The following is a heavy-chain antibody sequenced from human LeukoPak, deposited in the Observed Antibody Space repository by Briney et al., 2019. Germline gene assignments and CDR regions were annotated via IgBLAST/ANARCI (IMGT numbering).Heavy chain of an antibody. Sequence: SETLSLTCTVSGGSISSYYWSWIRQPAGKGLEWIGRIYTGGSTNYNPSLKSRVTMSVDTSKNQFSLKLSSVTAADTAVYYCARDGIAVAGTPAFDIWGQGTMVTVSS. D-gene: IGHD6-19*01. CDR2: IYTGGST. CDR1: GGSISSYY. V-gene: IGHV4-4*07. J-gene: IGHJ3*02. CDR3: ARDGIAVAGTPAFDI.